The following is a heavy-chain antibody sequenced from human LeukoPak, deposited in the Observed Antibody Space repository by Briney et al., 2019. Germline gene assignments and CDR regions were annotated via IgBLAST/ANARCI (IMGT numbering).Heavy chain of an antibody. CDR2: ISSSSSTM. V-gene: IGHV3-48*01. D-gene: IGHD6-6*01. CDR3: ARSIAAPLGADYYYYMDV. CDR1: GFTFSSYS. J-gene: IGHJ6*03. Sequence: GGSLRLSCAASGFTFSSYSMNWVRQAPGKGLEWVSYISSSSSTMYYADSVKGRFSISRDNAKKSLYLQMNSLRAEDTAVYYCARSIAAPLGADYYYYMDVWGKGTTVTVSS.